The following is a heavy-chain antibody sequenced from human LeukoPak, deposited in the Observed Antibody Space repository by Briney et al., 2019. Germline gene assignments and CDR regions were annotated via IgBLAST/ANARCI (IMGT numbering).Heavy chain of an antibody. Sequence: PGGSLRLSCAASGFTFDDFAMHWVRQAPGKGLEWVANLSWDAGSIYYADSVKGRFTISRDNIKNFLYLQMNSLRPEDTALYYCVRDIESGNYDSGAYLDSWGQGTLVTVSS. V-gene: IGHV3-43D*03. CDR3: VRDIESGNYDSGAYLDS. D-gene: IGHD3-22*01. J-gene: IGHJ4*02. CDR2: LSWDAGSI. CDR1: GFTFDDFA.